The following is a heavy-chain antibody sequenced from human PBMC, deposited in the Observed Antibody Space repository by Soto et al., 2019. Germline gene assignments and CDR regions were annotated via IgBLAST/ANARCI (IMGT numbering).Heavy chain of an antibody. CDR1: GCSISSSSYY. J-gene: IGHJ6*02. CDR3: ARGLWFGDHYYYGMDV. Sequence: SETLSLTCTVSGCSISSSSYYWGWIRQPPGKGLEWIGSIYYSGSTNYNPSLKSRVTISVDTSKNQFSLKLSSVTAADTAVYYCARGLWFGDHYYYGMDVWGQGTTVTVSS. D-gene: IGHD3-10*01. V-gene: IGHV4-39*07. CDR2: IYYSGST.